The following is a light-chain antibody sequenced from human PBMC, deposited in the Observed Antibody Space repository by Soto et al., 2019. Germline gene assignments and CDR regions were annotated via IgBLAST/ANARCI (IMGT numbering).Light chain of an antibody. CDR1: QTISSW. CDR3: QQFSNWPPGNT. CDR2: KAS. J-gene: IGKJ4*01. Sequence: DIQMTQSPSTLSGSVGDRVTITCRASQTISSWLAWYQQKPGKAPKLLIYKASTLKSGVPSKFRGSGSGTEFTLTISSLQSEHFAVYHCQQFSNWPPGNTFGGGTKVDIK. V-gene: IGKV1-5*03.